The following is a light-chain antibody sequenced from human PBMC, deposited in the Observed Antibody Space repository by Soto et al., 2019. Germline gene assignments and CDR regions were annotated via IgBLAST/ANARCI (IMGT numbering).Light chain of an antibody. CDR2: GTT. CDR3: QQYGSSPPT. J-gene: IGKJ4*01. CDR1: QTVSSSY. Sequence: EIVLTQSPGTVSLSPGETATLSCRASQTVSSSYLAWYQQKPGQAPRLLIYGTTSRATGVPDRFSGGGSGTAFTLTISGLEPEDFAVYNCQQYGSSPPTLGGGTKVEIK. V-gene: IGKV3-20*01.